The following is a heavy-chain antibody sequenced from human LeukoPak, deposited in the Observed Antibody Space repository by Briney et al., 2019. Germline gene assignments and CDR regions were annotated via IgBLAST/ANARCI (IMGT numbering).Heavy chain of an antibody. Sequence: ASVKVSCKASGYTFTIYGISLVREAPGQGLEWMGWISAYNGNTNYAQKLKGRVTMTTDTSTSTAYMELRSLKSYNTAVYYCAGFGFSRGWYLVVPWGQGTLVTVSS. CDR1: GYTFTIYG. V-gene: IGHV1-18*01. D-gene: IGHD6-19*01. J-gene: IGHJ5*02. CDR3: AGFGFSRGWYLVVP. CDR2: ISAYNGNT.